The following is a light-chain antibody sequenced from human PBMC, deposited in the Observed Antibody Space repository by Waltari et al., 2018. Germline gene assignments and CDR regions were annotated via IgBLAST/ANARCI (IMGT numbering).Light chain of an antibody. V-gene: IGLV4-69*01. Sequence: QLVVPQSPSSSASLGASVKLTCTLSSGHSSNIIAWLQQQPEKGPPYLMKVNSDGSHSRGDEIPDRFSGSSSGAERHLTISSLQAEDEAYYYCQTGGHGTWVFGGGTKLTVL. CDR2: VNSDGSH. CDR1: SGHSSNI. J-gene: IGLJ3*02. CDR3: QTGGHGTWV.